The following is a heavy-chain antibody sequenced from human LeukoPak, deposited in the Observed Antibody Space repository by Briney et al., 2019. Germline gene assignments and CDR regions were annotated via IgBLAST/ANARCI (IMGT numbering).Heavy chain of an antibody. Sequence: SETLSLTCTVSGGSISSGGYYWSWIRQRPGKGLEWIGYIYYSGSTYYNPSLKSRVTISVDTSKNQLSLKLSSVTAADTAVYYCARGLWMDYYYYYGMDVWGQGTTVTVSS. CDR3: ARGLWMDYYYYYGMDV. D-gene: IGHD2-21*01. CDR2: IYYSGST. V-gene: IGHV4-31*03. J-gene: IGHJ6*02. CDR1: GGSISSGGYY.